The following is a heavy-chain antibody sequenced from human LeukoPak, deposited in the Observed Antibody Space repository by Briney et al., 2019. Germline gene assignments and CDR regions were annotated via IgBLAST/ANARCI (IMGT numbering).Heavy chain of an antibody. CDR1: GFTFDDYA. CDR2: ISWNSGSI. J-gene: IGHJ4*02. V-gene: IGHV3-9*03. Sequence: PGGSLRLSCAASGFTFDDYAMHWVRHAPGKGLEWVSGISWNSGSIGYADSVKGRFTISRDNAKNSLYLQMNSLRAEDMALYYCARDSSWYDYWGQGTLVTVSS. D-gene: IGHD6-13*01. CDR3: ARDSSWYDY.